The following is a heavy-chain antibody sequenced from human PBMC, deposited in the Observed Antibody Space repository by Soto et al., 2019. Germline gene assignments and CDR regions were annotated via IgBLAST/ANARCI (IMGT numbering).Heavy chain of an antibody. Sequence: QVQLVQSGAEVKKPGASVKVSCKASGYTFTSYDINWVRQATGQGLEWMGWMNTNSGNTGYAQKFQGRVTMTRNTSISTAYMELSSLRSEDTAVYYCARGNMITFGGVIATPYYYYYMDVWGTGTTVTVSS. J-gene: IGHJ6*03. CDR3: ARGNMITFGGVIATPYYYYYMDV. D-gene: IGHD3-16*02. V-gene: IGHV1-8*01. CDR2: MNTNSGNT. CDR1: GYTFTSYD.